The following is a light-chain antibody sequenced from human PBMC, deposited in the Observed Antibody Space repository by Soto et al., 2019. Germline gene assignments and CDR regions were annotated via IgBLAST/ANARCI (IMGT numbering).Light chain of an antibody. J-gene: IGKJ1*01. V-gene: IGKV1-39*01. CDR1: QNIRNC. CDR2: AAS. CDR3: QHSYMTPWT. Sequence: DIQMTQSPSSLSAGVGDRVTITCRASQNIRNCLNWYRQRPGKAPELLIYAASSLHAGVPSRFSASGSGTDFTLTISSLQPEDFATYYCQHSYMTPWTFGQGTKVEIK.